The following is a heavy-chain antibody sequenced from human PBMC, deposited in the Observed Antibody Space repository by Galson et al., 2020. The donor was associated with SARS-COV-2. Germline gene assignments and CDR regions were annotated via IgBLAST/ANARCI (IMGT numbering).Heavy chain of an antibody. CDR1: GGSFSGYY. CDR3: AREGHQRGYSYGPIRGYYYMDV. D-gene: IGHD5-18*01. Sequence: SETLSLTCAVYGGSFSGYYWSWIRQPPGKGLEWIGEINQSGSTNYNPSLKSRVTISVDTSKNQFSLRLSSVTAADTAVYFCAREGHQRGYSYGPIRGYYYMDVWGNGTTAIVSS. J-gene: IGHJ6*03. CDR2: INQSGST. V-gene: IGHV4-34*01.